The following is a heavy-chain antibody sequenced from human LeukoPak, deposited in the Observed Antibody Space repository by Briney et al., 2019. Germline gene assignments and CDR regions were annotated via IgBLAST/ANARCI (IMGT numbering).Heavy chain of an antibody. V-gene: IGHV4-39*01. CDR3: ARIERQFCSGGVCYSDY. Sequence: PSETLSLTCTVSGGSISTSSYYWGWVRQPPGKGLEWIGNIFYSGSTYYSPSLKSRVTISLDTSRNQFSLKLSSVTAADTAVYYCARIERQFCSGGVCYSDYWGRGTLVTVSS. D-gene: IGHD2-15*01. CDR2: IFYSGST. CDR1: GGSISTSSYY. J-gene: IGHJ4*02.